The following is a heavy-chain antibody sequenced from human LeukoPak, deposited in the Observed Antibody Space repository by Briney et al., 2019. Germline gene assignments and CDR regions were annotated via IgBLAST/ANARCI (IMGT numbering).Heavy chain of an antibody. Sequence: ASVKVSCKASGYTFTSYYMHWVRQAPGQGLEWMGIINPSGGSTSYAQKFQGRVTMTRDMSTSTVYMELSSLRSEDTAVYYCARGGYYDILSNWFDPWGQGTLVTVPS. CDR3: ARGGYYDILSNWFDP. J-gene: IGHJ5*02. V-gene: IGHV1-46*01. D-gene: IGHD3-9*01. CDR1: GYTFTSYY. CDR2: INPSGGST.